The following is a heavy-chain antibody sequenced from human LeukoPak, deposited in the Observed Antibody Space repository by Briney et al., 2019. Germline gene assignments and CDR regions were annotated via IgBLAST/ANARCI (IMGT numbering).Heavy chain of an antibody. Sequence: LGESLKISCKGSGYSFTSYWIGWVRQLPGKGLEWMGIIYPDDSDTRYSPSFQGQVTISADKSISTAYLQWSSLKASDTAMYYCARERSSQGYFDFXGQGTLVTVSS. CDR2: IYPDDSDT. D-gene: IGHD6-6*01. CDR1: GYSFTSYW. V-gene: IGHV5-51*01. CDR3: ARERSSQGYFDF. J-gene: IGHJ4*02.